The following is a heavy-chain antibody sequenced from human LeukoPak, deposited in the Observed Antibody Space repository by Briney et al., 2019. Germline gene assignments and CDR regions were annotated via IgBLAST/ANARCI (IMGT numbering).Heavy chain of an antibody. D-gene: IGHD3-22*01. CDR2: ISSSSSYI. CDR3: ARGGSNYYDSSGLYYFDY. J-gene: IGHJ4*02. V-gene: IGHV3-21*01. Sequence: GGSLRLSCAASGFTFSSYSMNWVRQAPGKGLEWVSSISSSSSYIYYADSVKGRFTISRDNAKNSLYLQMNSLRAEDTAVYYCARGGSNYYDSSGLYYFDYWGQGTLVTVSS. CDR1: GFTFSSYS.